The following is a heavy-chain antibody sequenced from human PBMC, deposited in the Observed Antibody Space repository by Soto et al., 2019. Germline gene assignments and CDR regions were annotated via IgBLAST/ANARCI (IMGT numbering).Heavy chain of an antibody. V-gene: IGHV4-59*01. J-gene: IGHJ4*02. CDR2: IYYSGST. CDR1: GGSISSYY. CDR3: ARGGHRSSWYLDY. D-gene: IGHD6-13*01. Sequence: SETLSLTCTVSGGSISSYYWSWIRQPPGKGLEWIGYIYYSGSTNYNPSLKSRVTISVDTSKNQFSLKLSSVTAADTAVYYCARGGHRSSWYLDYWGQGTLVTVSS.